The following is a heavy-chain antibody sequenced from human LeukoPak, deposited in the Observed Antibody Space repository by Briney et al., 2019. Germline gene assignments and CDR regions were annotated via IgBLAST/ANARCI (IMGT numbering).Heavy chain of an antibody. J-gene: IGHJ6*04. Sequence: ASVKVSCKASGGTFSSYAISWVRQAPGQGLEWMGGIIPIFGTANYAQKFQGRVPITADESTSTAYMELSSLRSEDTAVYYCARGRSDIVVVPAARRNYYYYGMDVWGKGTTVTVSS. CDR3: ARGRSDIVVVPAARRNYYYYGMDV. D-gene: IGHD2-2*01. CDR1: GGTFSSYA. V-gene: IGHV1-69*13. CDR2: IIPIFGTA.